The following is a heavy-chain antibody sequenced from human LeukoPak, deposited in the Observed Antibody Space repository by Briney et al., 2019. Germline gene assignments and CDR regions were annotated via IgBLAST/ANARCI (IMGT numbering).Heavy chain of an antibody. CDR3: ARDLRTPSDTNIAIDY. D-gene: IGHD4-23*01. CDR2: INSDGRLT. J-gene: IGHJ4*02. CDR1: GFTFSNYW. V-gene: IGHV3-74*01. Sequence: GGSLRLSCAASGFTFSNYWMHWLRQGPGKGLVWVSRINSDGRLTSYADSVKGRFTISRDNAKNTLYLQMNSLRAEDTAVYYCARDLRTPSDTNIAIDYWGQGTLVTVSS.